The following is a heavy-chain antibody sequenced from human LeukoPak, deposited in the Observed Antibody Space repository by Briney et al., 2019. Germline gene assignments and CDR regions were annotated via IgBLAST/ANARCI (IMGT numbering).Heavy chain of an antibody. D-gene: IGHD6-19*01. Sequence: SCKASGFTFTSYAMSWVRQAPGKGLEWVSVISGSGGSTYYADSVKGRFTVSRDNSKNTLYLQMNSLRAEDTAVYYCAKDRASEYSSGWPFDYWGQGALVTVSS. CDR1: GFTFTSYA. J-gene: IGHJ4*02. CDR3: AKDRASEYSSGWPFDY. CDR2: ISGSGGST. V-gene: IGHV3-23*01.